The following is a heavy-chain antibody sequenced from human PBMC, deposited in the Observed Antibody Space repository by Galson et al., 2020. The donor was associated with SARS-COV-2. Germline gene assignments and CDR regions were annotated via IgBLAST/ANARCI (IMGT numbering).Heavy chain of an antibody. CDR3: ERTWSGSIGYYLDY. D-gene: IGHD1-26*01. CDR1: VFSLSTSGMC. J-gene: IGHJ4*02. CDR2: IDWDDDK. Sequence: SGPTLVKPTQTLTLTCTFSVFSLSTSGMCVSWIRQPPGKALECPARIDWDDDKFYSTSLKTRLTISKDTSKNQVVLTMTNMYPVDTATYYCERTWSGSIGYYLDYGGQGTLVTVSS. V-gene: IGHV2-70*17.